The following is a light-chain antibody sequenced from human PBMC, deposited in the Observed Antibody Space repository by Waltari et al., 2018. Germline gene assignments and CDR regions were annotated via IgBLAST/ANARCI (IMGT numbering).Light chain of an antibody. CDR2: GAS. V-gene: IGKV3-20*01. CDR1: QSVIGDY. Sequence: EIVLTQSPGTLSLSPGERATLSCRASQSVIGDYLTWYQQKPGQAPRLLIYGASSRATGIPDRFSGSGSGTDFTLTISRLEPEDFAVYYCQQYGSSPQTFGQGTKLEIK. J-gene: IGKJ2*01. CDR3: QQYGSSPQT.